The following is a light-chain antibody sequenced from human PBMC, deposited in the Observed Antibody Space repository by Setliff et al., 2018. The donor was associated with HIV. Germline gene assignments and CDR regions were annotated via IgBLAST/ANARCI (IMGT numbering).Light chain of an antibody. CDR1: SSDVGGYNY. J-gene: IGLJ1*01. Sequence: QSALTQPASVSGSPGQSITISCTGTSSDVGGYNYVSWYQQHPGKAPKLMMSDVTKRPPGVSTRFSGSKSGNTASLTISGLQAEDEADYYCSSYSRSSTFGVFGTGTKVTVL. V-gene: IGLV2-14*01. CDR2: DVT. CDR3: SSYSRSSTFGV.